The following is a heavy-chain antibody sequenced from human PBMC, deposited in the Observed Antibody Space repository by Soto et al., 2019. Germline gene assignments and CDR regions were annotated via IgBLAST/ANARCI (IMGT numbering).Heavy chain of an antibody. V-gene: IGHV5-51*01. Sequence: GESLKISCKGSGYYFPSYWIGWVRQMPGKGLEWMGIFYPGDSDTRYSPSFQGQVTISADRSISTAYLQWSSLKPSDTAMYYCARQGNGAEGFDYWGQGTLVTISS. CDR3: ARQGNGAEGFDY. CDR2: FYPGDSDT. CDR1: GYYFPSYW. J-gene: IGHJ4*02. D-gene: IGHD4-17*01.